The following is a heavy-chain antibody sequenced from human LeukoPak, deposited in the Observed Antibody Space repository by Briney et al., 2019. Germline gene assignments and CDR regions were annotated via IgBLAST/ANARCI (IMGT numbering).Heavy chain of an antibody. CDR3: AACIAAAGTDNWFDP. V-gene: IGHV4-34*01. D-gene: IGHD6-13*01. Sequence: SETLSLTCAVYGGSFSVYYWSWIRQPPGKGLEWIGEINHSGSTNYNPSLKSRVTISVDTSKNQFSLKLSSVTAADTAVYYCAACIAAAGTDNWFDPWGQGTLVTVSS. J-gene: IGHJ5*02. CDR1: GGSFSVYY. CDR2: INHSGST.